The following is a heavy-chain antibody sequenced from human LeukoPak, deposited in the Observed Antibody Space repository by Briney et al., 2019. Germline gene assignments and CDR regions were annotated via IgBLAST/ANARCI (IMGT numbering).Heavy chain of an antibody. V-gene: IGHV5-51*01. CDR1: GYSFTNYW. CDR3: AGHPEVVRSSDTWYFDL. CDR2: IYPYDSHT. J-gene: IGHJ2*01. Sequence: GESLKISCKGSGYSFTNYWIGWVRQMPGKGLEWMGIIYPYDSHTRYSPSFQGQVTISADKSISTAYLQWSSLKASDTAMYYCAGHPEVVRSSDTWYFDLWGRGTLVTVSS. D-gene: IGHD2-2*01.